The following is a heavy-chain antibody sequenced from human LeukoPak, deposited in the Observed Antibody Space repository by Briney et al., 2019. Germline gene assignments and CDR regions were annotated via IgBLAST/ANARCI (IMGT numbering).Heavy chain of an antibody. J-gene: IGHJ6*04. CDR3: ARNYGSGSYFSYYGMDV. CDR1: GGSISSYY. Sequence: SETLSLTCTVSGGSISSYYWSWIRQPPGKGLELIWYIYYSGSTNYNPSLKSRVTISVDTSKNQFSLKLSSVTAADTAVYYCARNYGSGSYFSYYGMDVWGKGTTVTVSS. CDR2: IYYSGST. D-gene: IGHD3-10*01. V-gene: IGHV4-59*01.